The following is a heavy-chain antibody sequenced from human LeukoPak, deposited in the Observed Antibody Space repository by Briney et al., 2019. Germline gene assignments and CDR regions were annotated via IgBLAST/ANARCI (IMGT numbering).Heavy chain of an antibody. Sequence: GGSLRLSCAASGFTFSSYAMNWVRQAPGEGLEWVSSISNSGSTYYADSVKGRSTISRDNSKNTLDLQMNSLRGEDTAVYYCAKDLGASGVRGVISDYWGQGTLVTVSS. J-gene: IGHJ4*02. D-gene: IGHD3-10*01. CDR2: ISNSGST. CDR3: AKDLGASGVRGVISDY. V-gene: IGHV3-23*01. CDR1: GFTFSSYA.